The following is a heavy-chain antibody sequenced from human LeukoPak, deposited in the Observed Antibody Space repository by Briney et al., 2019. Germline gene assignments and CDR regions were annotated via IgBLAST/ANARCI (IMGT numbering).Heavy chain of an antibody. Sequence: GGSLRLSXAASGFTFSSYSMNWVRQAPGKGVEWVSSISSSSSYIYYADSVKGRFTISRDNAKNSLYLQMNSLRAEDTAVYYCAREEWELYAFDIWGQGTMVTVSS. D-gene: IGHD1-26*01. CDR3: AREEWELYAFDI. J-gene: IGHJ3*02. CDR2: ISSSSSYI. V-gene: IGHV3-21*01. CDR1: GFTFSSYS.